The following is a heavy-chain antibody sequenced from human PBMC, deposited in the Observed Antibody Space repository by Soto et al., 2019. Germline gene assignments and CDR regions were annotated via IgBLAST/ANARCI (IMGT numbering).Heavy chain of an antibody. V-gene: IGHV4-39*01. CDR1: GGSISSSSYY. CDR3: ASSGCWYFPY. Sequence: SETLSLTCTVSGGSISSSSYYWGWIRQPPGKGLEWIGSIYYSGSTYYNPSLKSRVTISVDTSKNQFSLKLSSVTAADTAVYYCASSGCWYFPYWGHGTLVTVSS. D-gene: IGHD6-19*01. CDR2: IYYSGST. J-gene: IGHJ4*01.